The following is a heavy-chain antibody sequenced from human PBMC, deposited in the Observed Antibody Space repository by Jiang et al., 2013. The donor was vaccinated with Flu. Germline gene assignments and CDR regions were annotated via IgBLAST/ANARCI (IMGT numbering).Heavy chain of an antibody. CDR3: ARDLIQFDSYYYDSSGYGGDY. CDR2: ISYDGSNK. J-gene: IGHJ4*02. CDR1: GFTFSSYA. Sequence: SCAASGFTFSSYAMHWVRQAPGKGLEWVAVISYDGSNKYYADSVKGRFTISRDNSKNTLYLQMNSLRAEDTAVYYCARDLIQFDSYYYDSSGYGGDYWGQGTLVTVSS. V-gene: IGHV3-30-3*01. D-gene: IGHD3-22*01.